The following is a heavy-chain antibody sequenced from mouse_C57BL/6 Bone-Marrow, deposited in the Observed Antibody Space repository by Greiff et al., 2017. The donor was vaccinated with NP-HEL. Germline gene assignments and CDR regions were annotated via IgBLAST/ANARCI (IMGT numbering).Heavy chain of an antibody. V-gene: IGHV10-1*01. CDR2: IRSKSNNYAT. Sequence: EVKLMESGGGLVQPKGSLKLSCAASGFSFNTYAMNWVRQAPGKGLEWVARIRSKSNNYATYYADSVKDRFTISRDDSESMLYLQMNNLKTEDTAMYYCVRPKDYYGSSPWFAYWGQGTLVTVSA. CDR1: GFSFNTYA. J-gene: IGHJ3*01. CDR3: VRPKDYYGSSPWFAY. D-gene: IGHD1-1*01.